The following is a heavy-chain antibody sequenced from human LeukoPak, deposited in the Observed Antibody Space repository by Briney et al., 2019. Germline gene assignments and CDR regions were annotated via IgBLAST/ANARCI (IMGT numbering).Heavy chain of an antibody. D-gene: IGHD4-23*01. J-gene: IGHJ6*03. Sequence: PGGSLRLSCAGSGFSFSSYGMHWVRQAPGKGLEWMAFIRSDGSNKYYADSVKGRFTISRDNSKNTLYLQMNSLRAEDTAVYYCAKVSSGGNSGNNYYYMDVWGKGTTVTISS. CDR2: IRSDGSNK. CDR3: AKVSSGGNSGNNYYYMDV. CDR1: GFSFSSYG. V-gene: IGHV3-30*02.